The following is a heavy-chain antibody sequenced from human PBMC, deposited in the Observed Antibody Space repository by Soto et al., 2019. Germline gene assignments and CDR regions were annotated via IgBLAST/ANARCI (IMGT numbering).Heavy chain of an antibody. V-gene: IGHV4-4*07. CDR3: VRDGTKTLRDWFDP. J-gene: IGHJ5*02. CDR2: IYATGTT. Sequence: DTLSLTCTVSGASISGFYWSWIRKSAGKGLEWIGRIYATGTTDYNPSLKSRVMMSVDTSKKQFSLKLRSVTAADTAVYYCVRDGTKTLRDWFDPWGQGISVTVSS. CDR1: GASISGFY. D-gene: IGHD1-1*01.